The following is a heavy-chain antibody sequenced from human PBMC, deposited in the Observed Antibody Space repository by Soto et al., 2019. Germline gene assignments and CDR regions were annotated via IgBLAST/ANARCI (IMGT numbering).Heavy chain of an antibody. Sequence: ASVKVSCKASGYTFTGYYMHWVRQAPGQGLEWMGWINPNSGGTNYAQKFQGWVTMTRDTSISTAYMELSRLRSDDTAVYYCARDPIIRVVAGPRFYMDVWGKGTTVTVSS. CDR3: ARDPIIRVVAGPRFYMDV. CDR2: INPNSGGT. J-gene: IGHJ6*03. V-gene: IGHV1-2*04. D-gene: IGHD6-19*01. CDR1: GYTFTGYY.